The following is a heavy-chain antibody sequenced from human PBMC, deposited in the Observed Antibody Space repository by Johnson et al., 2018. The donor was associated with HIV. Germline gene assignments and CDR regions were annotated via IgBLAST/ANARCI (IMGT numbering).Heavy chain of an antibody. CDR2: IYSGGNT. D-gene: IGHD6-13*01. J-gene: IGHJ3*02. V-gene: IGHV3-66*01. Sequence: VLLVESGGGLVQPGGSLRLSCAASGFTVSSNYMSWVRQAPGKGLEWVSVIYSGGNTYYADSVKGRFTISRDNSKNSLFLQMNSLRVEDTAVYYCARSGGYPNAFDMWGQGTLVTVPA. CDR1: GFTVSSNY. CDR3: ARSGGYPNAFDM.